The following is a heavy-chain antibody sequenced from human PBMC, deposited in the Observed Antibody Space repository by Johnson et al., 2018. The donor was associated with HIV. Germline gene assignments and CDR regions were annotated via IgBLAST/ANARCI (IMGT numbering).Heavy chain of an antibody. J-gene: IGHJ3*02. V-gene: IGHV3-7*01. CDR3: ARALLIAARPVGAFDI. Sequence: VQLVESGGGLVQPGRSLRLSCAASGFTFSTYWISWVRQAPGKGLEWVANIKQDGSEKYYVDSVKGRFTISRDNAKNSLYLQMNSWRAEDTAVYYCARALLIAARPVGAFDIWGQGTMVTVSS. CDR1: GFTFSTYW. D-gene: IGHD6-6*01. CDR2: IKQDGSEK.